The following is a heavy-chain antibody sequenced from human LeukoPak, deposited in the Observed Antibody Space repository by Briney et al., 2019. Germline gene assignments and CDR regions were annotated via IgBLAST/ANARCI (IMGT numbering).Heavy chain of an antibody. Sequence: ASVKVSCKASGYTFTSYGINWVRQAPGQGLEWMGWISAYNSNAHYAQKLQGRVTMTTDTSTSTAYMELRSLRSDDTAVYYCARERIAVAGGYYFDYWGQGTLVTVSS. V-gene: IGHV1-18*01. CDR2: ISAYNSNA. J-gene: IGHJ4*02. D-gene: IGHD6-19*01. CDR1: GYTFTSYG. CDR3: ARERIAVAGGYYFDY.